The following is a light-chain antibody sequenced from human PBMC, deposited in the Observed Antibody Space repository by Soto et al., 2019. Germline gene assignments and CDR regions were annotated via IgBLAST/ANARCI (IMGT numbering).Light chain of an antibody. CDR3: SSYTSTSTYV. Sequence: QSVLTQPPSVSGAPGQRVTISCTGSSSNIGAGYDVHWYQQLPGTAPKLMIQDVINRPSGVSDRFSGSKSGNTASLTISGLQAEDEADYYCSSYTSTSTYVFGSGTKLTVL. V-gene: IGLV1-40*01. CDR2: DVI. CDR1: SSNIGAGYD. J-gene: IGLJ1*01.